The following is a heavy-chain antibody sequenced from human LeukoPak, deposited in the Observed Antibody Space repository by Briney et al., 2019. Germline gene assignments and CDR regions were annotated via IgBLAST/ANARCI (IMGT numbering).Heavy chain of an antibody. CDR1: GFTFSSYA. CDR3: ARVYSSSWTPFDY. V-gene: IGHV3-30*04. J-gene: IGHJ4*02. CDR2: ISYDGSNK. Sequence: GGSLRLSCAASGFTFSSYAMHWVRQAPGKGMEGVAVISYDGSNKYYADSVKGRFTISRDNSKNTLYLQMNSLRAEDTAVYYCARVYSSSWTPFDYWGQGTLVTVSS. D-gene: IGHD6-13*01.